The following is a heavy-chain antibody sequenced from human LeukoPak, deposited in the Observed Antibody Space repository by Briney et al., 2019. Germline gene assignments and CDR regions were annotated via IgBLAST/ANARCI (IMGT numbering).Heavy chain of an antibody. CDR1: VGSISSSSYY. CDR2: INHSGST. V-gene: IGHV4-39*07. Sequence: SETLSLTCTVSVGSISSSSYYWGWIRQPPGKGLEWNGEINHSGSTNYNPSLKSRVTISVDTSKNQFSLKLSSVTAADTAVYYCARGRLKSSSWYFVFSRFDPWGRGTLVTVSS. D-gene: IGHD6-13*01. J-gene: IGHJ5*02. CDR3: ARGRLKSSSWYFVFSRFDP.